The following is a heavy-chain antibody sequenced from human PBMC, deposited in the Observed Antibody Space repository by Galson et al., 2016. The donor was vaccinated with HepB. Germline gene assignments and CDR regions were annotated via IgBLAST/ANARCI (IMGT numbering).Heavy chain of an antibody. Sequence: SVKVSCKASGYTFTTYGISWVRQAPGQGLEWMGWISAYNGNTNYAQKLQGRVTMTTDTSTSTAYMELSSLRSEDTAVYYCATDRESVTGVFDYWGQGTLVSVSS. D-gene: IGHD6-19*01. V-gene: IGHV1-18*01. CDR3: ATDRESVTGVFDY. CDR1: GYTFTTYG. CDR2: ISAYNGNT. J-gene: IGHJ4*02.